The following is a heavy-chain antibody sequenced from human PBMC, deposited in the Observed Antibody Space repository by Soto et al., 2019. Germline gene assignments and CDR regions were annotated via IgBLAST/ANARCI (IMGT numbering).Heavy chain of an antibody. CDR3: ARGRGLDI. CDR2: IRVDGGEK. Sequence: EVQLVESGGGLVQPGGSLRLSCAASGYTFRSYWMSWVRQAPGKGLEWVANIRVDGGEKNYVDSVKGRFTISRDNAKNSLYLEMNSLRDEDTAVYYCARGRGLDIWGQGTMVTVSS. V-gene: IGHV3-7*03. CDR1: GYTFRSYW. J-gene: IGHJ3*02.